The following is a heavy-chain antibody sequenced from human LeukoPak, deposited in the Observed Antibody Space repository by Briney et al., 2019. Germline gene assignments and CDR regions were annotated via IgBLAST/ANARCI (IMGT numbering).Heavy chain of an antibody. CDR2: IIPIFGTA. J-gene: IGHJ3*02. CDR1: GGTFSSYA. CDR3: ARATHYDFWSGYFGGGDDAFDI. Sequence: SVKVSCKASGGTFSSYAISWVRQAPGQGLEWMGGIIPIFGTANYAQKFQGRVTITADKSTSTAYMELSSLRSEDTAVYYCARATHYDFWSGYFGGGDDAFDIWGQGTMVTVSS. D-gene: IGHD3-3*01. V-gene: IGHV1-69*06.